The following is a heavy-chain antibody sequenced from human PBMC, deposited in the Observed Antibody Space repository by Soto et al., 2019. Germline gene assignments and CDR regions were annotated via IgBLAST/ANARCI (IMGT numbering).Heavy chain of an antibody. V-gene: IGHV1-18*04. Sequence: QVRLVQSGAEVKKPGASVKVSCKASGYTFTSYGISWVRQAPGQGLEWMGWISIYNGNTNYAQNLQGRVTMTTDTFTSTAYMELRSLMSDDTAVYYCARALFIGPFWRGYYDYWGQGNLVTVSS. CDR1: GYTFTSYG. D-gene: IGHD3-3*01. CDR2: ISIYNGNT. CDR3: ARALFIGPFWRGYYDY. J-gene: IGHJ4*02.